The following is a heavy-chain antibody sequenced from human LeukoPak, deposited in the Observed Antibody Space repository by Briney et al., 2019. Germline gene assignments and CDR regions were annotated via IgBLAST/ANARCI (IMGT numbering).Heavy chain of an antibody. J-gene: IGHJ4*02. V-gene: IGHV3-66*01. D-gene: IGHD5-12*01. CDR1: GFTFSSYS. Sequence: PGGSLRRSCAASGFTFSSYSMTWVRQAPGKGLEWVSLIYSGGSTYYADSVKGRFTISRDNSKNTLYLQMNSLRAEDTAVYYCARGPSGYHITGGQGTLVTVSS. CDR3: ARGPSGYHIT. CDR2: IYSGGST.